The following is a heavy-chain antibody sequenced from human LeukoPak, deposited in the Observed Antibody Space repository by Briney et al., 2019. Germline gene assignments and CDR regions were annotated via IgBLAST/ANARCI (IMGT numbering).Heavy chain of an antibody. CDR1: GFTFSSYS. CDR3: ARIPLGYCSGGSCYLDY. D-gene: IGHD2-15*01. J-gene: IGHJ4*02. Sequence: PGGSLRLSCAASGFTFSSYSMNWVRQAPGKGLEWVAVISYAGSNKYYGDSVKGRFTISRDNSKNTLYLQMNSLRAEDTAVYYCARIPLGYCSGGSCYLDYWGQGTLVTVSS. V-gene: IGHV3-30*03. CDR2: ISYAGSNK.